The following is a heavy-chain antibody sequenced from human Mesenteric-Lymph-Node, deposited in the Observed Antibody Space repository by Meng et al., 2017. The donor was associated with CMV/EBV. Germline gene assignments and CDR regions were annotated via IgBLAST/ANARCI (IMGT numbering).Heavy chain of an antibody. D-gene: IGHD3-3*01. CDR3: AREWR. V-gene: IGHV3-23*01. CDR1: GFTFNNYA. CDR2: ISGSGGST. Sequence: GESLKISCVASGFTFNNYAMNWVRQAPGKGLEWASAISGSGGSTYYADSVKGRFTISRDNSKNTLYLQMNSLRAEDTAVYYCAREWRWGQGTLVTVSS. J-gene: IGHJ4*02.